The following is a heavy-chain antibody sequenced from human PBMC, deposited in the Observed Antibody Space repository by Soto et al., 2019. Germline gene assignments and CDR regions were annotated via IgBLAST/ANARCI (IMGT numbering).Heavy chain of an antibody. J-gene: IGHJ6*02. Sequence: VQLVQSGAEVKRPGSSVKVSCKASEVTFSTYAIGWVRQAPGQGLEWMGGIIPIFDTTNYAQQFNGRVTITADKSSYTAFMELSSMRFEDTAVYYCAGSSRRSVDFYSACHAWGQGTTVTVSS. V-gene: IGHV1-69*06. D-gene: IGHD2-15*01. CDR2: IIPIFDTT. CDR3: AGSSRRSVDFYSACHA. CDR1: EVTFSTYA.